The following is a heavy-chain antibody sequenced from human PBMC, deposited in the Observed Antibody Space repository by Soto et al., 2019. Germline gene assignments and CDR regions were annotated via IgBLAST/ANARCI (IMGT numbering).Heavy chain of an antibody. Sequence: SETLSLTCTVSGGSISSYRWSWIRQPAGKGLEWIGRLNTYGNTHYNPSLKSRVTVSVDTSRNQFLLTLRSVTAADSAVYHCGRESGETWDYEASWGQGTPVTVSS. D-gene: IGHD1-7*01. CDR3: GRESGETWDYEAS. J-gene: IGHJ5*02. CDR1: GGSISSYR. CDR2: LNTYGNT. V-gene: IGHV4-4*07.